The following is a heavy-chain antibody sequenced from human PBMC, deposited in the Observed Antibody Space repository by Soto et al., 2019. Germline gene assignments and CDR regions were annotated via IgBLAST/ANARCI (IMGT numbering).Heavy chain of an antibody. D-gene: IGHD2-21*02. Sequence: QVQLVQSGAEVRKPGSSLRVSCKSSGATFSTTGISWVRQAPGQGLEWMGGIIPLFGTPKYARKFQGRVCITADESKNTVYMELNSLRPDDAAVYYCARASPVICGGDPCYRLDSSFDSWGQGSLVIVSS. V-gene: IGHV1-69*01. CDR1: GATFSTTG. CDR3: ARASPVICGGDPCYRLDSSFDS. CDR2: IIPLFGTP. J-gene: IGHJ5*01.